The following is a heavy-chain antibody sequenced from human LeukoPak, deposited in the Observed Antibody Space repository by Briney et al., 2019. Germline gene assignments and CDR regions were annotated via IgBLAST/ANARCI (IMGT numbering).Heavy chain of an antibody. CDR3: AILDTWFGIDY. CDR2: INTNTGNP. V-gene: IGHV7-4-1*02. D-gene: IGHD3-10*01. CDR1: GYTFTSYA. J-gene: IGHJ4*02. Sequence: ASVKVSCKASGYTFTSYAVDWVRQAPGQGLEWMGWINTNTGNPTYAQGFTGRFVFSLDTSVSTAYLQISSLKAEDTAVYYCAILDTWFGIDYWGQGTLVTVSS.